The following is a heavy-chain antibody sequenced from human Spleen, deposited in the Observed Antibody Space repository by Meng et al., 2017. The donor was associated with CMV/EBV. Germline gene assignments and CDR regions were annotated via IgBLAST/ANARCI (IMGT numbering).Heavy chain of an antibody. V-gene: IGHV4-30-4*02. CDR2: IDNSGST. CDR1: GASISSGDYF. D-gene: IGHD3-22*01. J-gene: IGHJ4*02. CDR3: ARAYDSGGYLDY. Sequence: LRLSCTVSGASISSGDYFWTWIRQPPGKGLEWIGYIDNSGSTKYNPSLKRRVTISLDTSKNQFFLRLNSVTAADTAFYYCARAYDSGGYLDYWGQGALVTVSS.